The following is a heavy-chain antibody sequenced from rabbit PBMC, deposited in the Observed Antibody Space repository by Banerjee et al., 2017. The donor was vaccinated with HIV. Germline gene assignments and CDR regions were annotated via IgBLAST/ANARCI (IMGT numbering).Heavy chain of an antibody. CDR2: RNTYTSDT. CDR1: GSDISSNA. CDR3: ARGVWNRVWGDL. Sequence: QEQLVESGGGLVQPEGSLTLTCKASGSDISSNAMCWVRQAPGKGLEWIACRNTYTSDTAYASWAKGRFTISKTSSTTVTLQMTSLTAADTATYFCARGVWNRVWGDLWGPGTLVTVS. J-gene: IGHJ4*01. V-gene: IGHV1S45*01. D-gene: IGHD4-1*01.